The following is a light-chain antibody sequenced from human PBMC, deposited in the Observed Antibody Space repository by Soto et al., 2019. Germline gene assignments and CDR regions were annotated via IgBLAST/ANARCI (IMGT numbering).Light chain of an antibody. CDR1: RSVSAS. CDR2: DAS. Sequence: EIVLTQSPATLSLSPGERATLSCRASRSVSASLAWYQLKPGQAPRLLIYDASDRATDIPARFSGSGSGTDFTLSISRLEPADSAVYYCQQYGSSLTFGGGTKVDIK. J-gene: IGKJ4*01. CDR3: QQYGSSLT. V-gene: IGKV3-11*01.